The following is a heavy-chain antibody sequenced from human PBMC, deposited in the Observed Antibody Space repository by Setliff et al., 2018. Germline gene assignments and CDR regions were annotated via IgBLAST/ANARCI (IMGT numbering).Heavy chain of an antibody. V-gene: IGHV4-34*01. CDR2: INHSGST. J-gene: IGHJ4*02. Sequence: SETLSLTCAVYGESFSGHYWSWIRQPPGKGLEWIGEINHSGSTNYNPSLKSRVTISVDTSKNQFSLKLSSVAAADTAVYYCARHYGGGYKHFDYWGQGTLVTVSS. CDR1: GESFSGHY. D-gene: IGHD5-12*01. CDR3: ARHYGGGYKHFDY.